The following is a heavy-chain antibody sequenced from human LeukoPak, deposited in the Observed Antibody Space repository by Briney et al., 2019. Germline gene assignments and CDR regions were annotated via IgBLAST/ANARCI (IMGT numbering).Heavy chain of an antibody. J-gene: IGHJ3*02. CDR2: ISYDGSNK. D-gene: IGHD6-19*01. CDR1: GLTFSSYA. Sequence: GGSLRLSCAASGLTFSSYAMHWVRQAPGKGLEWVAVISYDGSNKYYADSVKGRFTISRDNSKNTLYLQMNSLRAEDTAVYYCARVISGWYGAFDIWGQGTMVTVSS. CDR3: ARVISGWYGAFDI. V-gene: IGHV3-30-3*01.